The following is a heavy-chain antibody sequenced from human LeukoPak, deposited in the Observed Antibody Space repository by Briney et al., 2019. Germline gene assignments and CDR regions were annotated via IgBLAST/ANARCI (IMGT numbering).Heavy chain of an antibody. V-gene: IGHV4-4*07. CDR3: ARVNYGPPDYYYYTDV. CDR1: GGSISSYY. J-gene: IGHJ6*03. Sequence: PSETLSLTCTVSGGSISSYYWSWLRQPAGKGLEWIGRIYTSGSTNYNPSLKSRVTMSVDTSKNQFSLKLSSVTAADTAVYYCARVNYGPPDYYYYTDVWGKGTTVTVSS. D-gene: IGHD4-17*01. CDR2: IYTSGST.